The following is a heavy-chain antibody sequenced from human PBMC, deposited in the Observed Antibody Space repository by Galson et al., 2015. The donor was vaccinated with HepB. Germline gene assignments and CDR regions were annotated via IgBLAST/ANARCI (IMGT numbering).Heavy chain of an antibody. CDR3: ARVFAWTRGIAAAGRGFDY. J-gene: IGHJ4*02. D-gene: IGHD6-13*01. V-gene: IGHV3-53*01. CDR1: GFTVSSNY. Sequence: SLRLSCAASGFTVSSNYMSWVRQAPGKGLEWVSVIYSGGSTYYADSVKGRFTISRDNSKNTLYLQMNSLRAEDTAVYYCARVFAWTRGIAAAGRGFDYWGQGTLVTVSS. CDR2: IYSGGST.